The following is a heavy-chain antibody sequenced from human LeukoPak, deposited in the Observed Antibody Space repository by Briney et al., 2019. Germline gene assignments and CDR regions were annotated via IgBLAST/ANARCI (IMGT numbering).Heavy chain of an antibody. Sequence: GASVKVSCKASGYTFTSYDINWVRQATGQGLEWMGWMNPNSGNTGYAQKFQGRVTMTRNTSISTAYMELSSLRSEDTAVYYCARRYGSGSYQTGVWFDPWGQGTLVTVSS. V-gene: IGHV1-8*01. D-gene: IGHD3-10*01. CDR1: GYTFTSYD. CDR2: MNPNSGNT. CDR3: ARRYGSGSYQTGVWFDP. J-gene: IGHJ5*02.